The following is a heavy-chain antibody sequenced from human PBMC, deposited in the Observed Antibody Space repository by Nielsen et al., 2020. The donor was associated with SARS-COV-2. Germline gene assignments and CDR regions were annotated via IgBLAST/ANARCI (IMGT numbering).Heavy chain of an antibody. CDR3: ATDSPFGVVIYALAH. D-gene: IGHD3-3*01. V-gene: IGHV1-46*01. CDR1: GYTFSSHY. Sequence: ASVKVSCKASGYTFSSHYVHWVRQAPGQGLEWMGIINPSGGSSTHAQKFQGRVTMTEDTSIETAYLTLSGLRSDDTAVYYCATDSPFGVVIYALAHWGQGTLVTVSS. J-gene: IGHJ1*01. CDR2: INPSGGSS.